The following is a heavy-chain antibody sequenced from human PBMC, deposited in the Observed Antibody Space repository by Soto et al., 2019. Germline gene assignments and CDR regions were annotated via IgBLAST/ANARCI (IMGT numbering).Heavy chain of an antibody. V-gene: IGHV3-74*01. J-gene: IGHJ4*02. Sequence: EVQLVESGGGLVQPGGSLRLSCAASGFTFSGYWMHWVRQAPGKGVVWVSRIKADGSSTSYADSVKGRFTISRDNAKNTLYLQMNSLRAEDTAIYYCARDGFGEKSYWGQGTLVTVSS. D-gene: IGHD3-16*01. CDR1: GFTFSGYW. CDR3: ARDGFGEKSY. CDR2: IKADGSST.